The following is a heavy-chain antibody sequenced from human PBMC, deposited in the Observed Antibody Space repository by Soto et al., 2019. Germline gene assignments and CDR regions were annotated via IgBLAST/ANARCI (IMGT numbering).Heavy chain of an antibody. CDR2: INHSGST. J-gene: IGHJ5*02. V-gene: IGHV4-34*01. D-gene: IGHD6-13*01. CDR3: ARGRKYSSSWYSGGRSNWFDP. CDR1: GGSFSGYY. Sequence: PSETLSLTCAVYGGSFSGYYLSWIRQPPGKGLEWIGEINHSGSTNYNPSLKSRVTISVDTSKNQFSLKLSSVTAADTAVYYCARGRKYSSSWYSGGRSNWFDPWGQGTLVTVSS.